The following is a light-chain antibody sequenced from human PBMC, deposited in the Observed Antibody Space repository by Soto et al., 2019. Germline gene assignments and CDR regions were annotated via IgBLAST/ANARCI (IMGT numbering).Light chain of an antibody. CDR1: QYISGY. V-gene: IGKV1-39*01. J-gene: IGKJ1*01. CDR2: AAS. Sequence: DIQVTQSPSSLSASVGDRVTITCRASQYISGYLNWYQQTPGKATKLLIYAASTLVSGIPSRFSGGGSGTEYTFTISSLQPEDFATYYCQQSYSNTWTFGQGTRVEIK. CDR3: QQSYSNTWT.